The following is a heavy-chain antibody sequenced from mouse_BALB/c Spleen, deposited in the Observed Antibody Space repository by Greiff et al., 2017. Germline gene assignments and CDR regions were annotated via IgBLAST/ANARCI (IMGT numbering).Heavy chain of an antibody. D-gene: IGHD2-14*01. CDR1: GYSITSDYA. V-gene: IGHV3-2*02. CDR3: ARGNYRYDLDY. Sequence: EVKLLESGPGLVKPSQSLSLTCTVTGYSITSDYAWNWIRQFPGNKLEWMGYISYSGSTSYNPSLKSRISITRDTSKNQFFLQLNSVTTEDTATYYCARGNYRYDLDYWGQGTTLTVSS. CDR2: ISYSGST. J-gene: IGHJ2*01.